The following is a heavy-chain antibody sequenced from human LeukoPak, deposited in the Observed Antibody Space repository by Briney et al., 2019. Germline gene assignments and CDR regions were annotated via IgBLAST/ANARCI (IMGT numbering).Heavy chain of an antibody. J-gene: IGHJ3*02. CDR2: IYYSGST. CDR3: ARVGLLWFGDPSRAFDI. V-gene: IGHV4-59*01. Sequence: PSETLSLTCTVSGGSISSYYWSWIRQPPGKGLEWIGYIYYSGSTNYNPSLKSRVTISVDTSKNQFSLKLSSVTAADTAVYYCARVGLLWFGDPSRAFDIWGQGTMVTVSS. D-gene: IGHD3-10*01. CDR1: GGSISSYY.